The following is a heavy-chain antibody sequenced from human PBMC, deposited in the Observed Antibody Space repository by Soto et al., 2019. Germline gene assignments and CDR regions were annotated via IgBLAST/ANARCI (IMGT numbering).Heavy chain of an antibody. CDR3: ARTRGDFDFWSGCGGFDP. J-gene: IGHJ5*01. CDR1: GFTFSSYA. D-gene: IGHD3-3*01. CDR2: ISYDGDNK. Sequence: GGSLRLSCAASGFTFSSYAMLWVRQAPGEGLEWVAVISYDGDNKYYADSVKGRFTISRDRSKNTLFLQMNNLRPEDTAVYYCARTRGDFDFWSGCGGFDPWGQGTLVTVSS. V-gene: IGHV3-30-3*01.